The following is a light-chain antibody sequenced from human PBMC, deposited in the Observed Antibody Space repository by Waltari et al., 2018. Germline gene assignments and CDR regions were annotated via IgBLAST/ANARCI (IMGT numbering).Light chain of an antibody. Sequence: DIVMTQSPDSLAVSLGERATINCKSSQSVFYSSNNKNYLAWYQQKPGQPPKLLIYWASTRESGVPDRFSGSGSGTDFTLTISSLQAEDVAVYYCQQYYSTWTFGQGTKVEIK. J-gene: IGKJ1*01. CDR3: QQYYSTWT. V-gene: IGKV4-1*01. CDR2: WAS. CDR1: QSVFYSSNNKNY.